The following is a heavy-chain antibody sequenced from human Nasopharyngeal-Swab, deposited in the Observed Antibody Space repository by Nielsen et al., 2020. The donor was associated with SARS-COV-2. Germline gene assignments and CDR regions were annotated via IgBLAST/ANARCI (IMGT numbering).Heavy chain of an antibody. CDR2: IIPIFGTA. D-gene: IGHD3-9*01. J-gene: IGHJ4*02. CDR3: ARDRGRYFDWLLYYFDY. V-gene: IGHV1-69*13. CDR1: GGTFSSYA. Sequence: SVKVSCKASGGTFSSYAISWVRQAPGQGLEWMGGIIPIFGTANYAQKFQGRVTITADESTSTAYMELSSLRSEDTAVYYCARDRGRYFDWLLYYFDYWGQGTLVTVSS.